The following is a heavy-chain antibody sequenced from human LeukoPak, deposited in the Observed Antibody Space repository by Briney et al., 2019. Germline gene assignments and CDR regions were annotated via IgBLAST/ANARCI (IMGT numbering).Heavy chain of an antibody. CDR1: GFSFSAYW. D-gene: IGHD2-15*01. Sequence: GGSLRLSCAASGFSFSAYWMTWVRQAPGTGLEWVANINPAGSETYYVDPVKGRFSISRDNAKNLVYLQMNSLGAEDTAVYHCARFGYVAAVDVWGQGTPVTVSS. J-gene: IGHJ4*02. CDR2: INPAGSET. V-gene: IGHV3-7*01. CDR3: ARFGYVAAVDV.